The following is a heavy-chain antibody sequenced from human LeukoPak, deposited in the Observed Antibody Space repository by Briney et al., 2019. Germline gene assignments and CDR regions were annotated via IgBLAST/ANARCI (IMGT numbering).Heavy chain of an antibody. CDR1: GGSISSCY. CDR3: ARDGYCSGVRSITYGMDV. V-gene: IGHV4-59*01. J-gene: IGHJ6*02. D-gene: IGHD2-15*01. CDR2: ISCSGST. Sequence: SETLSLTCTVSGGSISSCYWSWIRKPPGKGLEGIGYISCSGSTNYNPSLQSRVTISIDKSKNQFSLRLRCLTAADTALYYCARDGYCSGVRSITYGMDVWGQGTTVTVSS.